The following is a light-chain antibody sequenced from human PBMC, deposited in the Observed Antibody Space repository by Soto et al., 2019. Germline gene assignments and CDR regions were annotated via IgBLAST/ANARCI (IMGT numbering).Light chain of an antibody. CDR2: EAS. CDR3: QQYNSYSPT. Sequence: DIQLTQSPSSLSASVGDRVTITCRASQSIDNWVAWYQQKPGRAPKLLIYEASSLESGVPSTFSGSGSGTEFTLTISSLQPDDFATYYCQQYNSYSPTFGQGTKV. CDR1: QSIDNW. J-gene: IGKJ1*01. V-gene: IGKV1-5*01.